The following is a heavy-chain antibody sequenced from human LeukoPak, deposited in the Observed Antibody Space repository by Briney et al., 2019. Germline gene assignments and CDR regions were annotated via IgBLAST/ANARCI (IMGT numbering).Heavy chain of an antibody. Sequence: SETLSLTCTVSGGSISSYCWSWIRQPPGKGLEWIGYIYYSGSTNYNPSLKSRVTISVDTSKNQFSLKLSSVTAADTAVYYCAREVGVGAFDIWGQGTMVTVSS. CDR1: GGSISSYC. D-gene: IGHD1-26*01. CDR2: IYYSGST. CDR3: AREVGVGAFDI. V-gene: IGHV4-59*12. J-gene: IGHJ3*02.